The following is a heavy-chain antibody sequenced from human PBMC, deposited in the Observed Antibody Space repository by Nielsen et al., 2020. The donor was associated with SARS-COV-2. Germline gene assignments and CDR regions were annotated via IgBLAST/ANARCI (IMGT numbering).Heavy chain of an antibody. D-gene: IGHD3-10*01. V-gene: IGHV1-18*01. CDR3: ARDFVYRGSGSYYNAY. CDR1: GYTFTSYG. CDR2: ISAYNGNT. J-gene: IGHJ4*02. Sequence: ASVKVSCKASGYTFTSYGISWVRQAPGQGLEWMGWISAYNGNTNYAQKLQGRVTMTTDTSTSTAYMELRGLRSDDTAVYYCARDFVYRGSGSYYNAYWGQGTLVTVSS.